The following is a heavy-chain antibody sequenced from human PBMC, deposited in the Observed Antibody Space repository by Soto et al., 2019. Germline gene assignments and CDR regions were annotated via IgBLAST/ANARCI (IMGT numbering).Heavy chain of an antibody. V-gene: IGHV4-39*01. J-gene: IGHJ4*02. CDR3: ARHPPLHGSGFPFDY. D-gene: IGHD3-10*01. Sequence: QLQLQESGPGLVKPSETLSLTCSVSGGSISNSRDHWGWIRQPPGKGLEWIATIYYSGKTYYNPSPKGRVTISVDTSKTQFSLKLSSVTAADTAVYYCARHPPLHGSGFPFDYWGQGTLVTVSS. CDR2: IYYSGKT. CDR1: GGSISNSRDH.